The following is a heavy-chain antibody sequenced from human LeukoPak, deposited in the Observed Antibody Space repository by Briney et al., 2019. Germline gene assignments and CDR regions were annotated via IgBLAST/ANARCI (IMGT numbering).Heavy chain of an antibody. V-gene: IGHV6-1*01. CDR1: GDSVSRNSAT. CDR3: ARVSSPWSPRDAFDI. D-gene: IGHD1-26*01. CDR2: TYYTSKWYN. Sequence: SQTLSLTCAISGDSVSRNSATWNWIRQSPSRGLEWLGRTYYTSKWYNDYAVSVKSRITINPDTSKNQFSLQLNSVTPEDTAVYYCARVSSPWSPRDAFDIWGQGTMVTVSP. J-gene: IGHJ3*02.